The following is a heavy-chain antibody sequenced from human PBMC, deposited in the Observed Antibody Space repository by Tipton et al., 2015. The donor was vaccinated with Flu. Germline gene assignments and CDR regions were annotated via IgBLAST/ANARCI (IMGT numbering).Heavy chain of an antibody. J-gene: IGHJ4*02. CDR3: ARDGGYSYGYGFDC. D-gene: IGHD5-18*01. Sequence: SLRLSCAASGFTFSDHYMDWVRQAPGKGLEWVGRTRNKANSYTTEYAASVKGRFTISRDDSKNSLYLQMNSLKTEDTAVYYCARDGGYSYGYGFDCWGQGTLVTVSS. CDR1: GFTFSDHY. CDR2: TRNKANSYTT. V-gene: IGHV3-72*01.